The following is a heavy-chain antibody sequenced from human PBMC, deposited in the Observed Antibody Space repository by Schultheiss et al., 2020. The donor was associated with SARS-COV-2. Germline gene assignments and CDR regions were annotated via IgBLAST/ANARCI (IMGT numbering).Heavy chain of an antibody. V-gene: IGHV3-33*06. CDR2: IWYDGSNK. CDR1: GFTFSSYG. D-gene: IGHD6-13*01. CDR3: AKRIAAAGNYYYYGMDV. Sequence: GGSLRLSCAASGFTFSSYGMHWVRQAPGKGLEWVAVIWYDGSNKYYADSVKGRFTISRDNSENTLYLQMNSLRAEDTAVYYCAKRIAAAGNYYYYGMDVWGQGTTVTVSS. J-gene: IGHJ6*02.